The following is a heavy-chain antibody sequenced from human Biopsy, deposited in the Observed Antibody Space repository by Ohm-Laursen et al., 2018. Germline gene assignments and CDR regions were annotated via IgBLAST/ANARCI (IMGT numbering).Heavy chain of an antibody. D-gene: IGHD3-9*01. Sequence: SLRLSCAAFGFAFSYYGLHWVRQAPGKGLQWVAVMWSDGINKNYAGSVKGRFTVSRDNSNNVLYLQMSSLRDEDSAVYYCARDDDTTGHYMILNHWGQGTLVTVSS. V-gene: IGHV3-33*01. J-gene: IGHJ5*02. CDR2: MWSDGINK. CDR3: ARDDDTTGHYMILNH. CDR1: GFAFSYYG.